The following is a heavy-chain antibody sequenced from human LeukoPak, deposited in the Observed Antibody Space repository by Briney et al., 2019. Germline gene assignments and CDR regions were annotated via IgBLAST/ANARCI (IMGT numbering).Heavy chain of an antibody. CDR3: ARDGLRIDCSDGSCSPLRY. Sequence: GGSLRLSCAASGFTFSSFAMSWVRQAPGKGLEWVSAISGTASSTYYADSVKGRFTISRDNSKNTVYLQMNSLRVEDTALYYCARDGLRIDCSDGSCSPLRYWGQGTLVTVSS. CDR1: GFTFSSFA. D-gene: IGHD2-15*01. V-gene: IGHV3-23*01. CDR2: ISGTASST. J-gene: IGHJ4*02.